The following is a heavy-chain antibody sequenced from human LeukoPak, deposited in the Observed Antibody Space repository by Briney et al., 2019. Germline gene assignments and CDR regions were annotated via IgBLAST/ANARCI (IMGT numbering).Heavy chain of an antibody. Sequence: RASVKVSCKAPGYTFTGYYMHWVRQAPRQGLEWMGWINPNSGGTNYAQKFQGRVTMTRDTSISTAYMELSRLRSDDTAVYYCARDRGAVAGPSDYWGQGTLVTVSS. CDR2: INPNSGGT. CDR3: ARDRGAVAGPSDY. V-gene: IGHV1-2*02. CDR1: GYTFTGYY. J-gene: IGHJ4*02. D-gene: IGHD6-19*01.